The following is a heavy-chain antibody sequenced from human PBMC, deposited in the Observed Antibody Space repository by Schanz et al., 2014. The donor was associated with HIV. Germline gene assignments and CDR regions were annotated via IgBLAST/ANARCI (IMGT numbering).Heavy chain of an antibody. D-gene: IGHD1-26*01. V-gene: IGHV3-48*02. CDR3: ARDPSGNYYRYHFDY. Sequence: DVQLVESGKYLVEPGESLRLSCVASGFSFSRYNMNWVRQTPGKGLEWISHISFDGNIIYYADSVQGRFTISRDNAKNSLFLQMASLRDEDTAVYYCARDPSGNYYRYHFDYWGQGSLVTVSS. J-gene: IGHJ4*02. CDR2: ISFDGNII. CDR1: GFSFSRYN.